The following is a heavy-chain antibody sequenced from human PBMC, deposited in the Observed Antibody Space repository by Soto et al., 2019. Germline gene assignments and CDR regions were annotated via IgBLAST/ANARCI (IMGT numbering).Heavy chain of an antibody. Sequence: GGSLRLPGAAPGFIFNNYAMSWVRQTPGQGLEWVSGFRTGGDDGTTYYADSVKGRFSISRDNSKNTLYLQMNSLRAEDTAVYYCSKDQYLYSDILWGQGTLVTVSS. D-gene: IGHD4-17*01. V-gene: IGHV3-23*01. CDR1: GFIFNNYA. CDR2: FRTGGDDGTT. J-gene: IGHJ4*02. CDR3: SKDQYLYSDIL.